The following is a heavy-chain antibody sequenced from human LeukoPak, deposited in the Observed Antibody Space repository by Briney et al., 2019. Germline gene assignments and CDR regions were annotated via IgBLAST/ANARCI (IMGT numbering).Heavy chain of an antibody. CDR1: AFTFSSYA. V-gene: IGHV3-23*01. CDR2: ISDSGGTT. CDR3: ARGDCSSTSCSSTPKNWFDP. D-gene: IGHD2-2*01. Sequence: GGSLRLSCAASAFTFSSYAMSWVRQAPGKGLEWVSAISDSGGTTYYADSVKGRFTISRDNSMNTLYLQMNSLRAEDTAVFYCARGDCSSTSCSSTPKNWFDPWGQGTLVSVSS. J-gene: IGHJ5*02.